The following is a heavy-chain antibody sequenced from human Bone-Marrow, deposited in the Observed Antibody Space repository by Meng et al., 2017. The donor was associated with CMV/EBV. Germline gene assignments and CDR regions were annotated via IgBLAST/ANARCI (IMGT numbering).Heavy chain of an antibody. CDR1: GDSVSSNSAA. D-gene: IGHD3-3*01. CDR3: ARDGGAITIFGVVIFYFDY. CDR2: TYYRSKWYN. Sequence: SETLSLTCALSGDSVSSNSAAWNWIRQSPSRGLEWLGRTYYRSKWYNDYAVSVKSRITINPDTSKNQFSLQLNSVTPEDTAVYYCARDGGAITIFGVVIFYFDYWGQGTLVTASS. J-gene: IGHJ4*02. V-gene: IGHV6-1*01.